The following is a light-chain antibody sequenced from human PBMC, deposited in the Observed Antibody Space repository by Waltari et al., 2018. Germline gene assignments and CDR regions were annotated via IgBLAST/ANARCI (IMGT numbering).Light chain of an antibody. CDR3: QQSYITWT. Sequence: DIQMTQSPSSLSASVGDRVIITCRASQTISSYLNWYQQKPGKAPKLLIYAASSLQSGVPSRFSGSGSRTDFTLTISSLQPEDFATYYCQQSYITWTFGQGTKVEIK. J-gene: IGKJ1*01. CDR1: QTISSY. CDR2: AAS. V-gene: IGKV1-39*01.